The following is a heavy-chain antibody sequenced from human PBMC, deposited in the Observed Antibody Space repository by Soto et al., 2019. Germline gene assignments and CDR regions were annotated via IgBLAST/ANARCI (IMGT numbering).Heavy chain of an antibody. CDR2: INHNTNT. Sequence: PSETLSLTCAVYGGAFSDTYWNWFRQPPGKGLEWIGEINHNTNTIYNPSLTSRVTISVDTSKNHFSLKLTSVTAADTAVYYCARPKTIGAAAGKGWFDPWGQGTLVT. CDR3: ARPKTIGAAAGKGWFDP. V-gene: IGHV4-34*01. CDR1: GGAFSDTY. J-gene: IGHJ5*02. D-gene: IGHD6-13*01.